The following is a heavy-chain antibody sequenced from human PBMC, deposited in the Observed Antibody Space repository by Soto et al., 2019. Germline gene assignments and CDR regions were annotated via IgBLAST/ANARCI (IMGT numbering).Heavy chain of an antibody. D-gene: IGHD3-3*01. CDR2: ISSSGSTI. V-gene: IGHV3-11*01. J-gene: IGHJ6*02. Sequence: GGSLRLSCAASGFTFSDYYMSWIRQAPGKGLEWVSYISSSGSTIYYADSVKGRFTISRDNAKNSLYLQMNSLRAEDTAVYYCARFSTIFGVVIPTYYYGMDVWGQGTTVT. CDR1: GFTFSDYY. CDR3: ARFSTIFGVVIPTYYYGMDV.